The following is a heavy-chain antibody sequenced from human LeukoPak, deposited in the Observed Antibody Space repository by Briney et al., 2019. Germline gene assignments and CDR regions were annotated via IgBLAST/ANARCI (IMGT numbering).Heavy chain of an antibody. Sequence: GESLQISCKGSGCSFTSYWIGWVRQVPGKGLEGMGIIYPGDSDTRYSPSFQGQVTISADKSISTAYLQWSSLKASDTAMYYCARNPTDSSGYDWGQGTLVTVSS. J-gene: IGHJ4*02. CDR2: IYPGDSDT. CDR3: ARNPTDSSGYD. CDR1: GCSFTSYW. D-gene: IGHD3-22*01. V-gene: IGHV5-51*01.